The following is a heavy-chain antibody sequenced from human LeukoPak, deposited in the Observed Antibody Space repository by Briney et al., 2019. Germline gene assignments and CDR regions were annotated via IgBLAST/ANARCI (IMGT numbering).Heavy chain of an antibody. Sequence: SETLSLTCTVSGGSISSGDYYWSWIRQPPGKGLEWIGYIYYSGSTYYNPSLKSRVTISVDTSKNQFSLKLSSVTAADTAVYYCARVSFWSESYYYYYYMDIWGKGTTVTVCS. CDR2: IYYSGST. CDR3: ARVSFWSESYYYYYYMDI. CDR1: GGSISSGDYY. V-gene: IGHV4-30-4*08. D-gene: IGHD3-3*01. J-gene: IGHJ6*03.